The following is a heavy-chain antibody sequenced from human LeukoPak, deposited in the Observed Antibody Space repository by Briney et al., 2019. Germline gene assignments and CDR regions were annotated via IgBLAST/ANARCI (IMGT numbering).Heavy chain of an antibody. Sequence: GGDLRLLVEDRRFGYKCSALRWPHHAPEKGLEWVSAIGGSGGSTYYADSVKGRFTISRDNSKNTLYLQMNSLRAEDTAVYYCAKSSEGDYWGQGTLVTVSS. J-gene: IGHJ4*02. CDR1: RFGYKCSA. CDR2: IGGSGGST. V-gene: IGHV3-23*01. CDR3: AKSSEGDY.